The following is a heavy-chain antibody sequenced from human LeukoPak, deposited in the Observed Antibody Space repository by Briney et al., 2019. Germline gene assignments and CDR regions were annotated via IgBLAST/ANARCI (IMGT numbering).Heavy chain of an antibody. J-gene: IGHJ4*02. V-gene: IGHV4-38-2*02. CDR1: GYSISSGYY. CDR2: IYHSGST. D-gene: IGHD2-2*01. Sequence: PSETLSLTCTVSGYSISSGYYWGWIRQPPGKWMEWIGSIYHSGSTYYNPSLKSRVTISVDTSKNQFSLKLSSVTAADTAVYYRARTYCSSTSCFMAYFDYWGQGTLVTVSS. CDR3: ARTYCSSTSCFMAYFDY.